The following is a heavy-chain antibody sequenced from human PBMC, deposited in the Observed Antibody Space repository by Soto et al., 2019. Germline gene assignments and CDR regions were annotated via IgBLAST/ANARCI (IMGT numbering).Heavy chain of an antibody. J-gene: IGHJ6*02. CDR3: ARLIGAAAGADYYYYGMDV. D-gene: IGHD6-13*01. Sequence: SETLSLTCSVSGGSINTVGYYWTWIRQQPGKGLEWIGYIYYSGSRDYNPSLKSRVSMSVDASKNQFSLNLTSVTAADTAVYYCARLIGAAAGADYYYYGMDVWGQGTTVTVSS. CDR2: IYYSGSR. V-gene: IGHV4-31*03. CDR1: GGSINTVGYY.